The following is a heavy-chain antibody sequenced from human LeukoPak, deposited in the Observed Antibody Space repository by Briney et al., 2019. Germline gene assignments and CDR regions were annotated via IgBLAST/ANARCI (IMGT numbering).Heavy chain of an antibody. J-gene: IGHJ4*02. Sequence: GGSLRLSCAASGFTFSSYSMNWVRQAPGKGLEWVSYISSSSSTIYYADSVKGRFTISRDNAKNSLYLQMNSLRAEDTAVYYCAKDQYDYVWGSYPDYWGQGTLVTVSS. CDR3: AKDQYDYVWGSYPDY. V-gene: IGHV3-48*04. CDR1: GFTFSSYS. D-gene: IGHD3-16*02. CDR2: ISSSSSTI.